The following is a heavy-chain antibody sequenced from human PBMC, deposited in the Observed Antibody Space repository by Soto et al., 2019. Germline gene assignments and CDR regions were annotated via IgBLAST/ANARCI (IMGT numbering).Heavy chain of an antibody. J-gene: IGHJ4*02. D-gene: IGHD3-16*01. V-gene: IGHV2-5*02. CDR3: ARALGSWGAYYFDY. CDR2: IYWDDDK. Sequence: QITLKESGPTLVKPTQTLTLTCTVSGFSLNTYGVGVGWIRQPPGKALEWLALIYWDDDKRYSPSLKSRLTLTKDTSKNQVVLTVTNMDPVDTVTYYCARALGSWGAYYFDYWGQGTLVTVSS. CDR1: GFSLNTYGVG.